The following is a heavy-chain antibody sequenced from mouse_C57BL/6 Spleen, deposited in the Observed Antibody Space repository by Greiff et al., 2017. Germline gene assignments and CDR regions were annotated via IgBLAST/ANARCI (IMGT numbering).Heavy chain of an antibody. Sequence: VKLMESGAELVKPGASVKISCKASGYAFSSYWMNWVKQRPGKGLEWIGQIYPGDGDTNYNGKFKGKATLTADKSSSTAYMQLSSLTSEDSAVYFCARSGGLRRGGYFDYWGQGTTLTVSS. CDR3: ARSGGLRRGGYFDY. CDR2: IYPGDGDT. D-gene: IGHD2-4*01. V-gene: IGHV1-80*01. J-gene: IGHJ2*01. CDR1: GYAFSSYW.